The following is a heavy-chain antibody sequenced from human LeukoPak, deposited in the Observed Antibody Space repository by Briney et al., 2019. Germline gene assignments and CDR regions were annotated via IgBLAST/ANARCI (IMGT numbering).Heavy chain of an antibody. CDR3: SRVPLYCCAHCLYFDY. J-gene: IGHJ4*02. CDR2: IYYNGST. D-gene: IGHD2-21*01. V-gene: IGHV4-30-4*01. CDR1: GGSISSGDYD. Sequence: PSETVSLTCTVSGGSISSGDYDWRWIRQPPGKGLEWIGYIYYNGSTYYNPSLKSRVTISVDTSQNQYFLKLRSVTSADTTVYFCSRVPLYCCAHCLYFDYSGQGTLVAVSS.